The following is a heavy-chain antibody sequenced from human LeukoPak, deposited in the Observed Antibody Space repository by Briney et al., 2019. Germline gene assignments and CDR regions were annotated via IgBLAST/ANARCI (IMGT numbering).Heavy chain of an antibody. CDR3: ATVSEGVVVPAGAYYYYYGMDV. CDR2: FDPEDGET. D-gene: IGHD2-2*01. J-gene: IGHJ6*02. Sequence: ASVKVSCKVSGYTLTELSMHWVRQAPGKGLEWMGGFDPEDGETIYAQKFQGRVTMTEDTSTDTAYMEPSSLRSEDTAVYYCATVSEGVVVPAGAYYYYYGMDVWGQGTTVTVSS. CDR1: GYTLTELS. V-gene: IGHV1-24*01.